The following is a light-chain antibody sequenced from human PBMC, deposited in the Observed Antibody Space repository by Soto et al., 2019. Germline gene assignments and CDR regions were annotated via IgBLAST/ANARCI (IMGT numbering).Light chain of an antibody. CDR3: AVWDDDLHGRGL. CDR2: RND. CDR1: NSNIGNNH. J-gene: IGLJ3*02. V-gene: IGLV1-47*01. Sequence: QSVLTQPSSAAGTPGQKVTISCFGSNSNIGNNHVSWYQQVPGSAPKLLIYRNDQRPSGVPDRFSGSKSGTSASLAISGLRVDDEADYYCAVWDDDLHGRGLFGGGTKLTVL.